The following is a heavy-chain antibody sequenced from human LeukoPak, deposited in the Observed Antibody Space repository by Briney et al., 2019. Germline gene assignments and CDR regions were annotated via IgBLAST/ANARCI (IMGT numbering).Heavy chain of an antibody. J-gene: IGHJ4*02. Sequence: GGSLGLSCVASGFTFRNAWMSWVRQAPGKGLEWVGRIRSKTDGGTTDYAAPVKGRFTISRDDSKYTLYLQMNSLKTEDTAVYYCTTDLRAYYYDSSGSSSQIDYWGQGTLVTVSS. CDR1: GFTFRNAW. D-gene: IGHD3-22*01. CDR3: TTDLRAYYYDSSGSSSQIDY. V-gene: IGHV3-15*01. CDR2: IRSKTDGGTT.